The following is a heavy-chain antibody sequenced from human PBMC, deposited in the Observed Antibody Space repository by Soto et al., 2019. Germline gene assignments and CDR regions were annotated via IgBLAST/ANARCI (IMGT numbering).Heavy chain of an antibody. V-gene: IGHV4-39*01. D-gene: IGHD3-10*01. CDR1: GGSISSSSYY. CDR2: IYYSGST. Sequence: SETLSLTCTVSGGSISSSSYYWGWIRQPPGKGLEWIGSIYYSGSTYYNPSLKSRVTISVDTSKNQFSLELSSVTAADTAVYYCARERITMVRGVIPTGYYGMDVWGQGTTVTVSS. CDR3: ARERITMVRGVIPTGYYGMDV. J-gene: IGHJ6*02.